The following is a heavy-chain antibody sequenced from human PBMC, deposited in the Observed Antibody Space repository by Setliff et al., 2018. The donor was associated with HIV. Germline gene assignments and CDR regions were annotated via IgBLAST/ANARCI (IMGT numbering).Heavy chain of an antibody. D-gene: IGHD3-10*01. CDR1: GYTFIGYS. CDR2: INPSSGTT. J-gene: IGHJ6*03. CDR3: ARAGGTRHFNMVRGVLEPTYYYHMDV. V-gene: IGHV1-46*01. Sequence: GASVKVSCKASGYTFIGYSMHWVRQAPGQGLEWMGIINPSSGTTRYAQKFQGRVTMTRDTSTSTVYMELSGLRSEDTAVYYCARAGGTRHFNMVRGVLEPTYYYHMDVWGKGTTVTSP.